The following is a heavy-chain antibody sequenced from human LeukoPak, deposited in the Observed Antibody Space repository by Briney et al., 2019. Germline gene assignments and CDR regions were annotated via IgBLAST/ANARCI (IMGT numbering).Heavy chain of an antibody. V-gene: IGHV3-74*01. CDR2: ISPDGSST. CDR3: AKDNSPGWFDP. CDR1: GFTFRSHW. Sequence: PGGSLRLSCAASGFTFRSHWMHWVRQAPGKGLVWVSRISPDGSSTSYADFVKGRFTISRDNAKNTVYLQMNSLRAEDTALYYCAKDNSPGWFDPWGLGTLVTVSS. D-gene: IGHD4-23*01. J-gene: IGHJ5*02.